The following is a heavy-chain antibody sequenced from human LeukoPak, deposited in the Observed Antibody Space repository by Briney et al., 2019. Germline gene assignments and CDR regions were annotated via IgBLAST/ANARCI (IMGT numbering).Heavy chain of an antibody. J-gene: IGHJ4*02. Sequence: SVKVSCKASGGTFSSYAISWVRQAPGQGLEWMGGIISIFGTANYAQKFQGRVTITADESTSTAYMGLSSLRSEDTAVYYCARGPAPDSSGYQYYFDYWGQGTLVTVSS. CDR2: IISIFGTA. V-gene: IGHV1-69*01. CDR3: ARGPAPDSSGYQYYFDY. CDR1: GGTFSSYA. D-gene: IGHD3-22*01.